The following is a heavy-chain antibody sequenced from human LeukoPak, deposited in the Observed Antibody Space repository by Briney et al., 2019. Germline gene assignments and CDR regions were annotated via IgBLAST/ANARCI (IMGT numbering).Heavy chain of an antibody. J-gene: IGHJ5*02. CDR3: ARDLVRAGYSSGWYGFDP. V-gene: IGHV1-69*04. D-gene: IGHD6-19*01. CDR2: IIPILGIA. Sequence: SVKVSCKASGGTFSSYAISWVRQAPGQGLEWMGRIIPILGIANYAQKFQGRVTITADKSTSTAYMELSSLRSEDTAVYCCARDLVRAGYSSGWYGFDPWGQGTLVTVSS. CDR1: GGTFSSYA.